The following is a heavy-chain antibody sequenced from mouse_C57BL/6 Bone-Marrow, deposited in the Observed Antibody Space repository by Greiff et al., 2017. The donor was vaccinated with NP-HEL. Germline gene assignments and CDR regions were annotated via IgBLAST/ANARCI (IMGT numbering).Heavy chain of an antibody. V-gene: IGHV1-9*01. Sequence: QVQLQQSGAELMKPGASVKLSCKATGYTFTGYWIEGVKQRPGHGLELIGEILPGSGSTNYNEKFKGKATFTADTSSNTAYMQLSSLTTEDSAIYYCARRIVTTRLGNYYAMDYWGQGTSVTVSS. CDR3: ARRIVTTRLGNYYAMDY. CDR2: ILPGSGST. CDR1: GYTFTGYW. J-gene: IGHJ4*01. D-gene: IGHD2-5*01.